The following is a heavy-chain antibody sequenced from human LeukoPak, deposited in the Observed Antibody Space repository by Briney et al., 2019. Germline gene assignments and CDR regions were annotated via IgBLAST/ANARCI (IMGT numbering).Heavy chain of an antibody. Sequence: PSETLSLTCGVSGASFSGYYWSWIRQPPGKGLEWNGEINHSGGTNYNPSLKSRVTISVDTSKQQFSLNLRSVTAEDTAVYYCATDRYYGSGSYYKFDYWGQGTLVTVSS. J-gene: IGHJ4*02. CDR2: INHSGGT. CDR1: GASFSGYY. D-gene: IGHD3-10*01. V-gene: IGHV4-34*01. CDR3: ATDRYYGSGSYYKFDY.